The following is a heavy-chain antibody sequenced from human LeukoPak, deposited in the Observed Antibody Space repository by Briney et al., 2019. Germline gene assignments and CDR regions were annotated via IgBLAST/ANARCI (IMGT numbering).Heavy chain of an antibody. CDR2: INPNSGGT. Sequence: GASVKVSCKASGYTFTSYGISWVRQAPGQGLEWMGWINPNSGGTNYAQKFQGRVTMTRDTSINTAYMELSRLRSDDTAVYYCARGDSSMIVVVITGLEYWGQGTLVTVSS. CDR3: ARGDSSMIVVVITGLEY. J-gene: IGHJ4*02. CDR1: GYTFTSYG. D-gene: IGHD3-22*01. V-gene: IGHV1-2*02.